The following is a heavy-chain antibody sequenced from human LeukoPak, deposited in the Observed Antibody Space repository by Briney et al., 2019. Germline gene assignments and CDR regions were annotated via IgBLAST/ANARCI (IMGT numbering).Heavy chain of an antibody. J-gene: IGHJ4*02. CDR2: IRYDGSNK. V-gene: IGHV3-30*02. CDR3: AKAAIVVVPAATDY. CDR1: GFTFSSYG. Sequence: GGSLRLSCAASGFTFSSYGMHWVRQAPGKGLEWVTFIRYDGSNKYYADSVKGRFTISRDNSKNTLYLQMNSLRAEDTAVYYCAKAAIVVVPAATDYWGQGTLVTVSS. D-gene: IGHD2-2*01.